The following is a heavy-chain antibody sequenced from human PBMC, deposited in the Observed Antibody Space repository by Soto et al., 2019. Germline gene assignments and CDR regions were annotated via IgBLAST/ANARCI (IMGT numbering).Heavy chain of an antibody. Sequence: QAQLVQSGAEVKKPGASVKVSCKTSGYTFNTYGISRVRQVPGQGPEWMGWISGYNGYTKYAQKFQGRVTMTTDTSTSTAYMDMRSLRSDDTAVYYCARPGTILGRNGMDVWGQGTTVIVSS. CDR1: GYTFNTYG. CDR2: ISGYNGYT. J-gene: IGHJ6*02. D-gene: IGHD3-3*01. V-gene: IGHV1-18*04. CDR3: ARPGTILGRNGMDV.